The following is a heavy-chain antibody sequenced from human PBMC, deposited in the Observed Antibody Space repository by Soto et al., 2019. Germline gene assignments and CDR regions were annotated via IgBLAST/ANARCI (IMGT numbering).Heavy chain of an antibody. J-gene: IGHJ6*02. Sequence: QVQLVQSGAEVKKPGSSVTVSCKTSGGTFSKDAINWVRQAPGQGLEWMGLLIPVFGSPIYAQKFQGRIRITADESTSTAFMDLGSLRYEDTAVYYCTRVLGYTFEPVKTRDYAMDVWGQGTTVAVSS. CDR3: TRVLGYTFEPVKTRDYAMDV. V-gene: IGHV1-69*01. CDR2: LIPVFGSP. D-gene: IGHD5-18*01. CDR1: GGTFSKDA.